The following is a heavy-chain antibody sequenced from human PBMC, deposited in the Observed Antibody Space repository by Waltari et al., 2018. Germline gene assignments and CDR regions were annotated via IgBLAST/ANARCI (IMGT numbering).Heavy chain of an antibody. CDR1: GGSISSYY. D-gene: IGHD3-22*01. J-gene: IGHJ3*02. CDR3: ARDRVYTYYYDSSGTPGAFDI. CDR2: IYYSGST. Sequence: QVQLQESGPGLVKPSETLSLTCTVSGGSISSYYWSWIRQPPGKGLEWIGYIYYSGSTNDNPSLKGRVTISVDTSKNQFALKLSSVTAADTAVYYCARDRVYTYYYDSSGTPGAFDIWGQGTMVTVSS. V-gene: IGHV4-59*01.